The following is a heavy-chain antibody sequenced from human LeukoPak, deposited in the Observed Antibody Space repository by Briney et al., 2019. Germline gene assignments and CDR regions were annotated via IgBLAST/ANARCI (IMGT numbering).Heavy chain of an antibody. CDR3: AKDPVVLIPGAIGAPEGLAFDF. CDR1: GFTFRNYA. J-gene: IGHJ4*02. V-gene: IGHV3-23*01. D-gene: IGHD2-2*01. CDR2: ISDSGGTT. Sequence: QPGGSLRLSCAASGFTFRNYAMTWVRQAPGKGLEWVSGISDSGGTTYYADSVKGRFTISRDNSKNALYLQMNSLRAEDTAVYYCAKDPVVLIPGAIGAPEGLAFDFWGQGTLVTVSS.